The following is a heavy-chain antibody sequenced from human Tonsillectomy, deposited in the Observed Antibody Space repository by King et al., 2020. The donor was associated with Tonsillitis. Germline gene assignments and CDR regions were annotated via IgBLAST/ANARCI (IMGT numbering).Heavy chain of an antibody. CDR2: ISDYNGNA. V-gene: IGHV1-18*04. J-gene: IGHJ3*02. D-gene: IGHD3-10*01. CDR3: ARDIFRAMVRGVRNSLDI. CDR1: GYTLTNYG. Sequence: QLVQSGAEVKKPGASVKVSCKASGYTLTNYGISWVRQAPGQGLEWMGWISDYNGNAKYAQNLQGRVTMTTDTSTSTAYMELRSLRSDDTAVYYCARDIFRAMVRGVRNSLDILGQGTMVTVSS.